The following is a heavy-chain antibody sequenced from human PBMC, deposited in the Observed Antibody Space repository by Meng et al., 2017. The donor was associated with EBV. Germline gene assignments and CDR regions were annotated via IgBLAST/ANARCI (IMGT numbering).Heavy chain of an antibody. CDR1: GGSFTDYY. CDR3: ARVVYSVHDVSFEDF. CDR2: VSHSGRT. D-gene: IGHD5/OR15-5a*01. J-gene: IGHJ4*02. V-gene: IGHV4-34*01. Sequence: QVLLRQWGAGLLKPSEXLSPSCAVYGGSFTDYYWSWIRQAPGKSLEWIGEVSHSGRTRYNPSLKSRVSMSADVSKKQFSLKMKSVTAADTGVYFCARVVYSVHDVSFEDFWGQGTLVTVSS.